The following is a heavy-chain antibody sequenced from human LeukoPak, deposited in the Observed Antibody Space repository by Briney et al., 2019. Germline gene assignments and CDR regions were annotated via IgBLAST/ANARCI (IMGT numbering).Heavy chain of an antibody. J-gene: IGHJ4*02. CDR1: GFTFSDYY. CDR3: ARDFRSGYYDY. D-gene: IGHD3-22*01. V-gene: IGHV3-11*01. Sequence: GGSLRLSCAASGFTFSDYYMSWIRQAPGKGLEWVSYISSSGSTIYYTDSVKGRFTISRDNAKNSLYLQMNSLRAEDTAVYYCARDFRSGYYDYWGQGTLVTVSS. CDR2: ISSSGSTI.